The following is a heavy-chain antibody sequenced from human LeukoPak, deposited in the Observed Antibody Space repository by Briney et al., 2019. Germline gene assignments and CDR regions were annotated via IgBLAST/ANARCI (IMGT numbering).Heavy chain of an antibody. D-gene: IGHD5-18*01. CDR3: ARGGYTYGFVAKFDS. J-gene: IGHJ4*02. Sequence: ASVKVSCKASGYTFTGYYMHWVRQAPGQGLEWMGWINPNSGGTNYAQKFQGRVTMTRDTSISTAYMELSRLRSDDTAVYYCARGGYTYGFVAKFDSWGQGTLVSVSS. V-gene: IGHV1-2*02. CDR2: INPNSGGT. CDR1: GYTFTGYY.